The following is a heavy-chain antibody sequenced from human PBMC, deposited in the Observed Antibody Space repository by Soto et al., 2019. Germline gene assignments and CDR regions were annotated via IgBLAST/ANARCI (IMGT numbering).Heavy chain of an antibody. J-gene: IGHJ4*02. CDR3: ARASLDYYDSSGYYYGPFFDY. CDR2: ISSSGSTI. D-gene: IGHD3-22*01. Sequence: GGSLRLSCAASGFTFSDYYMSWIRQAPGKGLEWVSYISSSGSTIYYADSVKGRFTISRDNAKNSLYLQMNSLRAEDTAVYYCARASLDYYDSSGYYYGPFFDYWGQGTLVTVSS. V-gene: IGHV3-11*01. CDR1: GFTFSDYY.